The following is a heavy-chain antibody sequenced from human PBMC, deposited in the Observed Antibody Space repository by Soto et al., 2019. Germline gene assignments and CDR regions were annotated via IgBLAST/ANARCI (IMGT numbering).Heavy chain of an antibody. CDR2: IIPIFGTA. Sequence: GASVKVSCKASGGTFSSYAISWVRQAPRQGLEWMGGIIPIFGTANYAQKFQGSVTITADESTSTAYMDLGSLRSEDTAVYYCACAAAGRAAVDYGMDVWGQGTTVTVSS. V-gene: IGHV1-69*13. J-gene: IGHJ6*02. CDR1: GGTFSSYA. CDR3: ACAAAGRAAVDYGMDV. D-gene: IGHD6-13*01.